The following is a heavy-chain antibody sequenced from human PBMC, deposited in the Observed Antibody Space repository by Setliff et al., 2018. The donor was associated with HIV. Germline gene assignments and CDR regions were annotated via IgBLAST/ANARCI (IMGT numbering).Heavy chain of an antibody. J-gene: IGHJ4*02. CDR3: TTSQESDC. V-gene: IGHV3-15*05. CDR1: GFTFSNAW. Sequence: PGGSLRLSCAASGFTFSNAWMNWVRQAPGKGLEWVGRIRSKVDGGAADYAAPVKGRFTISRDDSKNTLYLQMSSLKTEDTAVYYCTTSQESDCWGQGTLVTVSS. CDR2: IRSKVDGGAA.